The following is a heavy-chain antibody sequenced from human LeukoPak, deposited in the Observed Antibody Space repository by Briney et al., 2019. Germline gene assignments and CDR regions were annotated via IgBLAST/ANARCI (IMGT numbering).Heavy chain of an antibody. J-gene: IGHJ4*02. D-gene: IGHD3-9*01. V-gene: IGHV1-18*01. CDR1: GYTFNSYG. CDR2: ISAYNGNT. CDR3: AYILTGYYMDY. Sequence: ASVKVSCKASGYTFNSYGFSWVRQAPGQGLEWMGWISAYNGNTNYAQKLQGRVTMTTDTSTTTAYMELGSLSSDDTAVYYCAYILTGYYMDYWGQGTLVTVSS.